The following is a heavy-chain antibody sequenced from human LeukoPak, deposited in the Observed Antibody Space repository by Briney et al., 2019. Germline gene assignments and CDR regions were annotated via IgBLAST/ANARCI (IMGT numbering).Heavy chain of an antibody. V-gene: IGHV3-7*01. CDR3: ARFSRVQSSF. D-gene: IGHD4/OR15-4a*01. CDR1: GFTFSDYW. J-gene: IGHJ4*02. CDR2: IRQDGSDK. Sequence: QTGGSLRLSCAASGFTFSDYWMSWVRQAPGKGLEWVANIRQDGSDKQYADSIKGRFTISRDNAKNTLYLQIDSLRVEDTAIYYCARFSRVQSSFWGQGTLVTVSS.